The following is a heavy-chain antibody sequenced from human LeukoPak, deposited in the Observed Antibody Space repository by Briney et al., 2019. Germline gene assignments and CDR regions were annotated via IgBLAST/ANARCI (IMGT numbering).Heavy chain of an antibody. CDR1: GFMFSNYW. CDR3: AKDGVGDYYYMDV. J-gene: IGHJ6*03. V-gene: IGHV3-7*01. CDR2: IKQDGSES. Sequence: GGSLRLSCAASGFMFSNYWMSWVRQAPGKGLEWVANIKQDGSESRYVDSVKGRFTISRDNSKNTLYLQMNSLRAEDTAVYYCAKDGVGDYYYMDVWGKGTTVTISS. D-gene: IGHD3-10*01.